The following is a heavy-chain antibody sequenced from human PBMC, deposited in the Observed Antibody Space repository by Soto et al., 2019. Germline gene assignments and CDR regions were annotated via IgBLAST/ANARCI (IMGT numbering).Heavy chain of an antibody. Sequence: ASVAVCCTASGYSFARYYISCVRQAPGQGLEWMGWISAYNGNTHYEEKLQGRVTVTRNTSISTAYMELSSLRSEDTPVYYCAREGVRGMDVWGQGTTVTVSS. D-gene: IGHD3-16*01. CDR3: AREGVRGMDV. J-gene: IGHJ6*02. CDR2: ISAYNGNT. V-gene: IGHV1-18*01. CDR1: GYSFARYY.